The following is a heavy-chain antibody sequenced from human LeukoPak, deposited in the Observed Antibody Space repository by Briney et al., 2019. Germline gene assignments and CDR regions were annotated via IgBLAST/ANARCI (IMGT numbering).Heavy chain of an antibody. CDR2: IIPSVGIA. V-gene: IGHV1-69*04. D-gene: IGHD1-20*01. CDR3: ARDKLTGTTWYSFDY. Sequence: SVTVSCKASGGTFSSYAISWVRQAPGQGLEWMGRIIPSVGIANYAQKFQGRITITADKSTSTAYMELSSLRSEDTAVYYCARDKLTGTTWYSFDYWGQGTLVTVSS. CDR1: GGTFSSYA. J-gene: IGHJ4*02.